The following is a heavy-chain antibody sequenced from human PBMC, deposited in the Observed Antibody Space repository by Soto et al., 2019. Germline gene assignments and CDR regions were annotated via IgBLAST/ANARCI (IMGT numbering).Heavy chain of an antibody. CDR1: GGSFSSYY. Sequence: TSETLSLTCAVYGGSFSSYYWIWIRQPPGKGLEWIGEINHSGSTNYNPSLKSRVSISVDTSKNQFSLKLSSVTAADTAVYYCARGLGDIVVQIYFDFWGQGTQVTVSS. D-gene: IGHD2-15*01. V-gene: IGHV4-34*01. J-gene: IGHJ4*02. CDR3: ARGLGDIVVQIYFDF. CDR2: INHSGST.